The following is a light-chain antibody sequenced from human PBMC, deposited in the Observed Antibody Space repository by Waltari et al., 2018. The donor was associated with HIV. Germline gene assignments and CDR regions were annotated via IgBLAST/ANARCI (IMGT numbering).Light chain of an antibody. CDR2: DAS. J-gene: IGKJ5*01. V-gene: IGKV3-11*01. Sequence: DIMLTQSPATLSLSPGERATLSCRASQSVATYLAWFQQKPGQAPRLRIYDASNRATGIPARFSGSGSGTDFTLTISSLEPEDFGVYYCQQRSFPITFGQGTRLEI. CDR1: QSVATY. CDR3: QQRSFPIT.